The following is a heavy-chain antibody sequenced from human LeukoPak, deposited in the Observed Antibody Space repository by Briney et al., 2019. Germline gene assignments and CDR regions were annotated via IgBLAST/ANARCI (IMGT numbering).Heavy chain of an antibody. V-gene: IGHV3-74*01. J-gene: IGHJ5*02. CDR1: GFTFSNYW. CDR3: ARLKGS. CDR2: INTDGSST. Sequence: PGGSLRLSCAASGFTFSNYWMHWVRQAPGKGLVWASRINTDGSSTDYADSVKGRFTISRDNAKNTLYLQMNSLRAEDTAVYYCARLKGSWGQGTLVTVSS.